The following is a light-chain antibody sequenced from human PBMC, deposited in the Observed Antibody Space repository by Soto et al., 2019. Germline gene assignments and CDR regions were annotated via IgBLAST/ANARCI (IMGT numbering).Light chain of an antibody. V-gene: IGLV2-23*01. CDR2: EGS. Sequence: QSALTQNASVSGSPGQSITISCTGTSSDVGSYNLVSWYQQHPGKAPKLMIYEGSKRPSGVSNRFSGSKSGNTASLTISGLQADDEADYYCCSYAGSSTLVFGGGTKLTVL. CDR3: CSYAGSSTLV. CDR1: SSDVGSYNL. J-gene: IGLJ2*01.